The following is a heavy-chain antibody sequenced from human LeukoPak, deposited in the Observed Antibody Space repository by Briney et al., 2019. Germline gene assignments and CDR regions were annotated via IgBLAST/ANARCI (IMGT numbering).Heavy chain of an antibody. CDR2: ISADKGNT. J-gene: IGHJ4*02. Sequence: ASVNVSCKPYGYSFTSYCISWVRQVPGQGSEWIGWISADKGNTNHTQKREGTVTMTTDTSTSPAYMEPTSLISDGTAVDYCARNGRGIAAYYFDYWGQGTLVIVSS. V-gene: IGHV1-18*01. D-gene: IGHD6-25*01. CDR1: GYSFTSYC. CDR3: ARNGRGIAAYYFDY.